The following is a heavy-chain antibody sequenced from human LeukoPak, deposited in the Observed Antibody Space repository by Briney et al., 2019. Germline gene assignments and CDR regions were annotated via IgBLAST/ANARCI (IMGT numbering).Heavy chain of an antibody. CDR2: INPNSGGT. CDR1: GYTFTGYY. CDR3: ARAPLVPAATKVRFDP. V-gene: IGHV1-2*04. J-gene: IGHJ5*02. D-gene: IGHD2-2*01. Sequence: ASVKVSCKASGYTFTGYYMHWVRQAPGQGLEWMGWINPNSGGTNYAQKFQGWVTMTRDTSISTAYMELSRLRSDDTAVYYCARAPLVPAATKVRFDPWGQGTLVTVSS.